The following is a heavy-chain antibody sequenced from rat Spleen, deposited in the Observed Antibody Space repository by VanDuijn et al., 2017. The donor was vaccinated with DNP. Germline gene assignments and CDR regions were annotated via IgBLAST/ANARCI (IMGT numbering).Heavy chain of an antibody. D-gene: IGHD1-10*01. CDR3: ASLNNYNWFAY. Sequence: EVQLQESGPGLVKPSQSLSLTCSVTGYSITSNYWGWIRQFPGNKMEYIGHISYSGRTNYNPSLKRRISITRDTSKNQFFLQLNSVTSGDTATYYCASLNNYNWFAYWGQGTLVTVSS. V-gene: IGHV3-1*01. CDR1: GYSITSNY. CDR2: ISYSGRT. J-gene: IGHJ3*01.